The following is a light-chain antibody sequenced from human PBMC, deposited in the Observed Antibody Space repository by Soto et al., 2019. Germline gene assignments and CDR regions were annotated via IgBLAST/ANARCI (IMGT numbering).Light chain of an antibody. CDR2: DAS. CDR3: QQYDIYSRT. V-gene: IGKV1-5*01. Sequence: TQTTQTPSTLSASVGDRVTITFPASQSISSWLAWYQQKPGKAPKLLIYDASTLQSGVPSRFSGSGSGTEFTLTISSLQPDDFATYYCQQYDIYSRTFGQGTKVDIK. CDR1: QSISSW. J-gene: IGKJ1*01.